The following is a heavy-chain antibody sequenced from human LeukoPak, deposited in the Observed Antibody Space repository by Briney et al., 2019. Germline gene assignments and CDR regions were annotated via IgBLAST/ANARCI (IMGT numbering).Heavy chain of an antibody. CDR1: GYTFTSYD. D-gene: IGHD6-19*01. Sequence: GASVKVSCKASGYTFTSYDINWVRQATGQGLEWMGWMNPNSGNTGYAQKFQGRVTMTRNTSISTAYMELSSLRSEDTAVYYCARATNSHSGWYLGGWGQGTLVTVSS. CDR3: ARATNSHSGWYLGG. J-gene: IGHJ4*02. CDR2: MNPNSGNT. V-gene: IGHV1-8*01.